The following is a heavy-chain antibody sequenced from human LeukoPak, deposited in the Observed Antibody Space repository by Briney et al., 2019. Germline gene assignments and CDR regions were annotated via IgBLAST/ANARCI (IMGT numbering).Heavy chain of an antibody. CDR3: ARGYSSGWYFDN. V-gene: IGHV3-21*01. CDR2: ISSSSSYI. Sequence: PGGSLRLSCAASGFTFSSYSMNWVRQAPGKGLEWVSSISSSSSYIYYADSVKGRFTISRDNAKNSLYLQMNSLRAEDTAVYYCARGYSSGWYFDNWGQGTLVTVSS. J-gene: IGHJ4*02. D-gene: IGHD6-19*01. CDR1: GFTFSSYS.